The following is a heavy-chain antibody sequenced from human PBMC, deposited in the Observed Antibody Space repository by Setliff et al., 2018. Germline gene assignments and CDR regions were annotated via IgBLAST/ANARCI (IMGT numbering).Heavy chain of an antibody. CDR2: ISAYSGNT. Sequence: ASVKVSCKTSGYKFNDYAISWVRQGPGQGLEWMGWISAYSGNTYYAQKLHDRVTLTTDTSTSTAYMELRSLGTDDTAVYYCSRLVRYCTTTTCKRASGGEFWGQGTLVTVSS. V-gene: IGHV1-18*01. D-gene: IGHD2-2*01. CDR3: SRLVRYCTTTTCKRASGGEF. J-gene: IGHJ4*02. CDR1: GYKFNDYA.